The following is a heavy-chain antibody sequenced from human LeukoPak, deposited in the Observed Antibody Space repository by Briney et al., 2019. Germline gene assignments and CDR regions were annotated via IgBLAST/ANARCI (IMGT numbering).Heavy chain of an antibody. CDR2: LYDHGAT. J-gene: IGHJ3*02. CDR1: GFTVSSNY. CDR3: ARGPYRDDYNLGAFDI. D-gene: IGHD5-24*01. V-gene: IGHV3-66*01. Sequence: GGSLRLSCEVSGFTVSSNYMTWVRQAPGKGLEWVSVLYDHGATFYPDSVKGRSTISRDNSKNTLYLHMNSLRAEDTAVYYCARGPYRDDYNLGAFDIWGQGTMVTVSS.